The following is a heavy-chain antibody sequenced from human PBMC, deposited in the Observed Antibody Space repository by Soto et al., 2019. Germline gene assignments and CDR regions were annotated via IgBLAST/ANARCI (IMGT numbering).Heavy chain of an antibody. CDR1: GFTFSSYD. V-gene: IGHV3-23*01. Sequence: EVRLLESGGGLVQPGGSLRLSCATSGFTFSSYDMNWVRQAPGKGLEWVSTISGSGGSPYFADSVKGRFTISRDNSKNTLYLQMNSLRAEDTAVYYCAKRPFSSGSCYAFLGAFDIWGQGTMVTVSS. D-gene: IGHD2-2*01. CDR3: AKRPFSSGSCYAFLGAFDI. CDR2: ISGSGGSP. J-gene: IGHJ3*02.